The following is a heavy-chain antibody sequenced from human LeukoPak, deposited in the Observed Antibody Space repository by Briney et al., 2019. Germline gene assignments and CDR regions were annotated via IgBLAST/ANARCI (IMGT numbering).Heavy chain of an antibody. CDR3: ARSGYYYDSSGSHDAFDI. V-gene: IGHV4-39*07. J-gene: IGHJ3*02. Sequence: PSETLSLTCTVSGGSISNSSPYYWDWIRQPPGKGLEWIGTIYYSGSTDYNPSLKSRVTISVDTSKSQFSLKLRSVTAADTAVYYCARSGYYYDSSGSHDAFDIWGQGTMVTVSS. CDR1: GGSISNSSPYY. D-gene: IGHD3-22*01. CDR2: IYYSGST.